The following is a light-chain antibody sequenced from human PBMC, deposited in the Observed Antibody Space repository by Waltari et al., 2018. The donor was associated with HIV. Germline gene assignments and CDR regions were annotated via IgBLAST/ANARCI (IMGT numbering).Light chain of an antibody. V-gene: IGLV2-18*02. CDR3: SSYTTSSTWV. CDR2: EVT. CDR1: CSDIGSYNR. Sequence: QSTLTQPPSVSGSLGQSVTIACSGTCSDIGSYNRVSWYQQPPGTAPKLIIYEVTNRPSGVAVRFSVSKSGNTASLTISGLQAEDEADYYCSSYTTSSTWVFGGGTQLTVL. J-gene: IGLJ3*02.